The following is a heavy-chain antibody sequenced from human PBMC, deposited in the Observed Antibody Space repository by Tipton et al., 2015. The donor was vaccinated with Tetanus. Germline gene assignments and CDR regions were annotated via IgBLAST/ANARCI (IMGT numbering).Heavy chain of an antibody. J-gene: IGHJ4*02. CDR3: ARDGGSYYTDC. CDR2: IIPSGGTT. V-gene: IGHV1-46*01. CDR1: GYTLTSYH. D-gene: IGHD1-26*01. Sequence: QSGPEVKKPGASVKVSCKASGYTLTSYHMHWVRQAPGQGLEWMGIIIPSGGTTRHAQKFQGRVTMTRDTSTSTVYMELSSLRSEDTAVYYCARDGGSYYTDCWGQGTLVTVSS.